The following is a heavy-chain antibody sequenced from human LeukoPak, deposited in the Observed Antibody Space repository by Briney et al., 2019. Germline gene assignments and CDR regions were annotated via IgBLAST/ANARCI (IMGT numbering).Heavy chain of an antibody. CDR3: ARAPSEIGGYYPEYFRH. Sequence: GGSLRLSCAASGFTFSSYWMHWVRQAPGKGLVWVSRIKSDGSTNYTEYVKGGLTISRDNAKNTVSLQMNGLRAEDTGVYYCARAPSEIGGYYPEYFRHWGQGTLVTVSS. J-gene: IGHJ1*01. CDR1: GFTFSSYW. D-gene: IGHD3-22*01. CDR2: IKSDGST. V-gene: IGHV3-74*01.